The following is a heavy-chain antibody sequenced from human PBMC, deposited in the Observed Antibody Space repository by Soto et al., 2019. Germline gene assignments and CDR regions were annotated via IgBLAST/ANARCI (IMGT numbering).Heavy chain of an antibody. V-gene: IGHV1-8*01. CDR2: MNPNSGNT. CDR1: GYTFTSYD. J-gene: IGHJ1*01. D-gene: IGHD2-15*01. Sequence: ASVKVSCKASGYTFTSYDINWVRQATGQGLEWMGWMNPNSGNTGYAQKFQGRVTMTRNTSISTAYMELSSLRSEDTVVYYCARDVYCSGGSCYSYFQHWGQGTLVTVSS. CDR3: ARDVYCSGGSCYSYFQH.